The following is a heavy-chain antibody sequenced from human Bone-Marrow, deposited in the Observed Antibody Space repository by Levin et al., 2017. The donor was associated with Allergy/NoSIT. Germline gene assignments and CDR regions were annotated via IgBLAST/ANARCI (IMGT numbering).Heavy chain of an antibody. J-gene: IGHJ6*02. Sequence: GGSLRLSCTASGFTFNIYDMSWVRQAPRRGLEWVSSLSGRSDYTYYADSVKGRFTISRDNSKNSLYLQMKNLRADDTAVYYCVRSQGRIGWSYYYYGMDVWGRGTTVTVSS. V-gene: IGHV3-21*04. D-gene: IGHD2-2*03. CDR2: LSGRSDYT. CDR1: GFTFNIYD. CDR3: VRSQGRIGWSYYYYGMDV.